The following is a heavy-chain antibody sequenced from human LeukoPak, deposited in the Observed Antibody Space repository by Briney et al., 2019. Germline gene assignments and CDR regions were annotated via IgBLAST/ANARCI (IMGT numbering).Heavy chain of an antibody. CDR3: ASSPGIAAAGTGGLDP. CDR2: IIPIFGTA. CDR1: GGTFSSYA. J-gene: IGHJ5*02. Sequence: SVKVSCKASGGTFSSYAISWVRQAPGQGLEWMGGIIPIFGTANYAQKFQGRVTITADESTSTAYMELSSLRSEDTAVYYCASSPGIAAAGTGGLDPWGQGTLVTVSS. V-gene: IGHV1-69*13. D-gene: IGHD6-13*01.